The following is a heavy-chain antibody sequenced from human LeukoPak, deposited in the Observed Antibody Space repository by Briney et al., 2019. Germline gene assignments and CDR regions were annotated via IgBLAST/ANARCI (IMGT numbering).Heavy chain of an antibody. CDR1: GFTFSSYA. CDR2: ISYDGSNK. Sequence: GGSLRLSCAASGFTFSSYAMHWVRQAPGKGLEWVAVISYDGSNKYYADSVKGRFTISRDNSKNTLYLQMNSLRAEDTAVYYCARGPDGDYFDYWGQGTLVTVSS. J-gene: IGHJ4*02. V-gene: IGHV3-30-3*01. CDR3: ARGPDGDYFDY. D-gene: IGHD4-17*01.